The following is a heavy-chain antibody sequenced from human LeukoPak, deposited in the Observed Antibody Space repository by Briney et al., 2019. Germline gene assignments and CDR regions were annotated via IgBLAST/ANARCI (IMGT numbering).Heavy chain of an antibody. V-gene: IGHV1-8*01. CDR3: ARPYYDILTGTPVDDAFDI. J-gene: IGHJ3*02. CDR2: MNPNSGNT. CDR1: GYTFTSYD. D-gene: IGHD3-9*01. Sequence: GASVKVSCKASGYTFTSYDINWVRQATGQGLEWMGWMNPNSGNTGYAQKFQGRVTMTRNTSISTAYMELSSLRSEDTAVYYCARPYYDILTGTPVDDAFDIWGQGTMVTVSS.